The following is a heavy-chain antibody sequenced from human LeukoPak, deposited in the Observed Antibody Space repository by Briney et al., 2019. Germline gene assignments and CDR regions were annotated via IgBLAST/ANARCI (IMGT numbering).Heavy chain of an antibody. Sequence: SETLSLTCTVSGGSISSSGYYWSWIRQPPGKGLEWIGEINHSGSTNYNPSLKSRVTISVDTSKNQFSLKLSSVTAADTAVYYCARDFGVVIDYWGQGTLVTVSS. V-gene: IGHV4-39*07. J-gene: IGHJ4*02. D-gene: IGHD3-3*01. CDR2: INHSGST. CDR1: GGSISSSGYY. CDR3: ARDFGVVIDY.